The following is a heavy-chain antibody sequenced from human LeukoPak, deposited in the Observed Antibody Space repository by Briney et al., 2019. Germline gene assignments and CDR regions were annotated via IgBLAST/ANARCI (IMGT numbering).Heavy chain of an antibody. J-gene: IGHJ6*03. CDR2: ILYSGST. CDR3: ARVNMSRDNVYYYYYLDV. Sequence: SETLSLTWTVSGGSITPYYWNWIRQPPGKGLEWIGHILYSGSTTYNPSLKSRVTISIDNSKNQFSLNLTSVTATDTAVYYCARVNMSRDNVYYYYYLDVWGKGTTVTVSS. D-gene: IGHD2/OR15-2a*01. V-gene: IGHV4-59*01. CDR1: GGSITPYY.